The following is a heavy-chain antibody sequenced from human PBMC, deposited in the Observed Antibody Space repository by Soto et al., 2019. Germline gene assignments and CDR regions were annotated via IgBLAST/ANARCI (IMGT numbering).Heavy chain of an antibody. CDR3: AKGRAGAFDY. CDR2: ISGSGDST. J-gene: IGHJ4*02. V-gene: IGHV3-23*01. D-gene: IGHD3-10*01. CDR1: GFTFSSYA. Sequence: EVQLLESGGGLVQPGGSRRLSCAASGFTFSSYAMSWVRQAPGKGLEWVSAISGSGDSTYYADSVKGRFTISRDNSKNTLYLDMNSVRDEYAAVYYCAKGRAGAFDYWGQGTLVTVSS.